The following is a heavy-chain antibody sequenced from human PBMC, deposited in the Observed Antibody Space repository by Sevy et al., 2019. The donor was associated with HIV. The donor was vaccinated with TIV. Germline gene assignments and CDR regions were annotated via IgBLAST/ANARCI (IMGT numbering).Heavy chain of an antibody. CDR2: IWYDGSNK. CDR1: GFTFSSYG. V-gene: IGHV3-33*01. CDR3: ARVRWKYCSSTSCYLDY. J-gene: IGHJ4*02. D-gene: IGHD2-2*01. Sequence: GGSLRLSCAASGFTFSSYGMHWVRQAPGKGLEWVAVIWYDGSNKYYADSVKGRFTISRDNSKNTLYLQMNSLRAEDTAVYYCARVRWKYCSSTSCYLDYWCQGTLVTVSS.